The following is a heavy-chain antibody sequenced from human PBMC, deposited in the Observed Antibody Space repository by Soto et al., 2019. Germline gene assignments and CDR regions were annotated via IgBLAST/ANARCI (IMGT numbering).Heavy chain of an antibody. CDR3: AKMSSEKYYDTVFS. D-gene: IGHD1-26*01. Sequence: QVQLVESGGGLVKTSGSLRIACAASGFTFSDYYMSWVRQAPGKGLEWVSYISSSGNTIYYADSVKGRFTISRDNAKNSVYLQMNSLRAEDTALYFCAKMSSEKYYDTVFSWGQGTLVTVSS. CDR2: ISSSGNTI. CDR1: GFTFSDYY. V-gene: IGHV3-11*01. J-gene: IGHJ4*02.